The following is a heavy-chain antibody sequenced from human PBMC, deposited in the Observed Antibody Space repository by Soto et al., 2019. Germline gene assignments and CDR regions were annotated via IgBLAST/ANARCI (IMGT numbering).Heavy chain of an antibody. CDR1: GYSFTSYW. CDR3: ARQIGDSSHYYYGMDV. J-gene: IGHJ6*02. D-gene: IGHD4-4*01. CDR2: IYPGDSDT. V-gene: IGHV5-51*01. Sequence: GESLKISCKGSGYSFTSYWIDWVRQIPGKGLEWMGIIYPGDSDTRYSPSFQGQVTISADKSISTAYLQWSSLKASDTAMYYCARQIGDSSHYYYGMDVWGQGTTVTVSS.